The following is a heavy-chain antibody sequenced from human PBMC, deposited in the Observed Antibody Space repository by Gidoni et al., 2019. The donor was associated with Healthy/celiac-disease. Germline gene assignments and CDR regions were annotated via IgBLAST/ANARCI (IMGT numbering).Heavy chain of an antibody. J-gene: IGHJ3*02. CDR2: IYHSGSN. CDR3: ARDKTGGGEGDDAFDI. CDR1: VYSISSGYY. D-gene: IGHD7-27*01. Sequence: QVQLQASGPGLVKPSDTLSLTCPFSVYSISSGYYWGWIRQPPGKGLEWIGSIYHSGSNYYNPSLKSRVTISVDTSKNQFSLKLSSVTAADTAVYYCARDKTGGGEGDDAFDIWGQGTMVTVSS. V-gene: IGHV4-38-2*02.